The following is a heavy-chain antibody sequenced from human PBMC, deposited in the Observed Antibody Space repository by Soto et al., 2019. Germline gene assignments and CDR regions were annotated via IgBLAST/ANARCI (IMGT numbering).Heavy chain of an antibody. Sequence: GGSLRLSCAASGFTFSSYAMSWVRQAPGKGLEWVSAISGSGGSTYYADSVKGRFTISRDNSKNTLYLQMNSLRAEDTAVYYCAKDLLLHLGELSFPTDYWGQGTLVTVSS. J-gene: IGHJ4*02. CDR2: ISGSGGST. D-gene: IGHD3-16*02. CDR1: GFTFSSYA. V-gene: IGHV3-23*01. CDR3: AKDLLLHLGELSFPTDY.